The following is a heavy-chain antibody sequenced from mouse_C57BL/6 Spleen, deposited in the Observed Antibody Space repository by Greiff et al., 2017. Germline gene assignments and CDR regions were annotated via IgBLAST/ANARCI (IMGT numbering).Heavy chain of an antibody. J-gene: IGHJ3*01. CDR1: GFTFSSYA. V-gene: IGHV5-4*01. D-gene: IGHD2-3*01. CDR3: AREGSLYAGYSAWFAY. Sequence: EVKVVESGGGLVKPGGSLKLSCAASGFTFSSYAMSWVRQTPEKRLEWVATISDGGSYTYYPDNVKGRFTISRDNAKNNQYLQISHLKSEDTAMYYGAREGSLYAGYSAWFAYWGQGTVVTVSA. CDR2: ISDGGSYT.